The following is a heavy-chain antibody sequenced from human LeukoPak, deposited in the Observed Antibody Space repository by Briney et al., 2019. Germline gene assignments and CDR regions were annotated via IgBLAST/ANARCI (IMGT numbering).Heavy chain of an antibody. V-gene: IGHV1-8*01. CDR2: INPRTGDR. Sequence: GASVKVSCKASGYTFTSYDINWVRQASGQGPEWMGWINPRTGDRGYAQKFQGRVTITRSTSMNTAYMELSSLRAEDTAVYYCARWRYYYGSGNYPFDYWGQGTLVTVSS. CDR1: GYTFTSYD. D-gene: IGHD3-10*01. J-gene: IGHJ4*02. CDR3: ARWRYYYGSGNYPFDY.